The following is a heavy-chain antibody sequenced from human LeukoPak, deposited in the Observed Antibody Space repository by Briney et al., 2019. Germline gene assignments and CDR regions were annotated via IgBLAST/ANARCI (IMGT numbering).Heavy chain of an antibody. Sequence: ASVKVSCKAFGYTFITYGIIWVRQAPGQGPQWMGWVNTDTGDTYYAQNLQGRVAMTRDTSTSTAYMELMSLRSDDTAVYYCARKMCKGDCYLFDPWGQGTLVTVSS. CDR2: VNTDTGDT. D-gene: IGHD2-21*02. CDR3: ARKMCKGDCYLFDP. V-gene: IGHV1-18*01. CDR1: GYTFITYG. J-gene: IGHJ5*02.